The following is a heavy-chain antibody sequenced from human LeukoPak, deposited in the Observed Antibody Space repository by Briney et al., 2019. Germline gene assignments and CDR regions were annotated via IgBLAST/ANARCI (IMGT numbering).Heavy chain of an antibody. CDR2: IYTSGST. V-gene: IGHV4-61*02. CDR3: ARDLGGYSYGTFDY. J-gene: IGHJ4*02. D-gene: IGHD5-18*01. Sequence: SETLSLTCTVSGGSISTGSYYWSWIRQPAGKGLEWIGRIYTSGSTNYSPSLKSRVTISVDTSKNQFSLKLSSVTAADTAVCYCARDLGGYSYGTFDYWGQGTLVTVSS. CDR1: GGSISTGSYY.